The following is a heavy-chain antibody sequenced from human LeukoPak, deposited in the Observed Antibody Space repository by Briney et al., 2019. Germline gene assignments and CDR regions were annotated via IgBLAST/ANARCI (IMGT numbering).Heavy chain of an antibody. V-gene: IGHV3-23*01. CDR1: GFTFSSYA. Sequence: GGSLRLSCAASGFTFSSYAMSWVRQAPGKGLEWVSAISGSGGSTYYADPVKGRFTISRDNSKNTLYLQMNSLRAEDTAVYYCAKDRYSGYETDYWGQGTLVTVSS. CDR2: ISGSGGST. J-gene: IGHJ4*02. D-gene: IGHD5-12*01. CDR3: AKDRYSGYETDY.